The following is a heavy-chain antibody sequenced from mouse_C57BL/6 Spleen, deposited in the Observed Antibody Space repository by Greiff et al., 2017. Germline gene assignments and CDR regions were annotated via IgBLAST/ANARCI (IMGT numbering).Heavy chain of an antibody. CDR1: GFSLTSYG. D-gene: IGHD2-5*01. CDR3: AKNSAYYSNYYAMDY. V-gene: IGHV2-5*01. J-gene: IGHJ4*01. Sequence: QVHVKQSGPGLVQPSQSLSITCTVSGFSLTSYGVHWVRQSPGKGLEWLGVIWRGGSTDYNAAFMSRLSITKDNSKSQVFFKMNSLQADDTAIYYCAKNSAYYSNYYAMDYWGQGTSVTVSS. CDR2: IWRGGST.